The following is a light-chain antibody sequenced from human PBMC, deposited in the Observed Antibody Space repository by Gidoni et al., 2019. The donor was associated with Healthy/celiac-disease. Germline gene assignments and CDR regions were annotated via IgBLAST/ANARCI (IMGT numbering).Light chain of an antibody. CDR1: QSVRSSY. Sequence: EIVLTQSPGTLSLSPGERATLSCRASQSVRSSYLAWYQQKPSQAPRLLIYGASSRATGIPDRFSGSGSGTDFTLTISRLEPEDFAVYYCQQYGSSPPWTFGQGTKVEIK. CDR2: GAS. CDR3: QQYGSSPPWT. J-gene: IGKJ1*01. V-gene: IGKV3-20*01.